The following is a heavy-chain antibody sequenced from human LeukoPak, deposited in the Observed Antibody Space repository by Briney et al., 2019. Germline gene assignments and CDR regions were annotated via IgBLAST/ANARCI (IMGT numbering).Heavy chain of an antibody. CDR3: ARTDSGSSGYFDF. Sequence: GESLRLSCAASGFTFSSNWMSWVRQAPGKGPEWVANIKQDGSEKYYVDSVKGRFTISRDNAKNSLYLQMNSLRAEDTAVYYCARTDSGSSGYFDFWGQGTLVTVSS. CDR2: IKQDGSEK. CDR1: GFTFSSNW. J-gene: IGHJ4*02. D-gene: IGHD1-26*01. V-gene: IGHV3-7*01.